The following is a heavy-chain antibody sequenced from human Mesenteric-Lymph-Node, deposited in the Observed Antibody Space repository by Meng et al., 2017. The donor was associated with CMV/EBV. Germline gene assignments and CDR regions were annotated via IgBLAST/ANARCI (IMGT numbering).Heavy chain of an antibody. Sequence: CKASGYTFTGYSIHWVRQAPGQGLEWMGCINANIGGTHYAQKFQGRVTMTRDTSISTAYMELSSLRSEDTAIYYCARDSGWGWFDPWGQGTLVTVSS. D-gene: IGHD6-19*01. CDR3: ARDSGWGWFDP. CDR2: INANIGGT. CDR1: GYTFTGYS. J-gene: IGHJ5*02. V-gene: IGHV1-2*02.